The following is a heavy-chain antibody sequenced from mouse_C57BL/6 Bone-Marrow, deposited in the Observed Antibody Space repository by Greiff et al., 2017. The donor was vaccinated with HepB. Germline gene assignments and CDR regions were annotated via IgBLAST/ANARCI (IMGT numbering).Heavy chain of an antibody. CDR1: GYTFTDYY. CDR2: INPYNGGT. J-gene: IGHJ2*01. Sequence: VQLQQSGPVLVKPGASVKMSCKASGYTFTDYYMNWVKQSPGKGLEWIGVINPYNGGTNYNQKFKGKATLTVDKSSSTAYMELSSLTSEDSAVYYCARQTTVAAKDLDYWGQGTTLTVSS. CDR3: ARQTTVAAKDLDY. D-gene: IGHD1-1*01. V-gene: IGHV1-19*01.